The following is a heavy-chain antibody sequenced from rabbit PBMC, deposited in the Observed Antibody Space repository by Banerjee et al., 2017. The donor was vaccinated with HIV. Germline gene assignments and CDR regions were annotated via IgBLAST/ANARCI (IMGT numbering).Heavy chain of an antibody. D-gene: IGHD6-1*01. V-gene: IGHV1S40*01. CDR3: ARGGYDDGYGLNL. J-gene: IGHJ6*01. Sequence: SLAESGGGLVQPEGSLTLTCTASGFTLCSYYMFWVRQAPGKGLEWIAWIYAGSSGSAYYATWAKGRFTISKTSSTTVTLQMTSLTAADTATYFCARGGYDDGYGLNLWGQGTLVTDS. CDR1: GFTLCSYY. CDR2: IYAGSSGSA.